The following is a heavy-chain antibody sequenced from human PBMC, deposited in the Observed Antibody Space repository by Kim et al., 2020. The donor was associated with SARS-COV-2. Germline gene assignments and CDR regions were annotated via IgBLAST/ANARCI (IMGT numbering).Heavy chain of an antibody. CDR3: ARRHYSGDAFDI. CDR1: GFTFSSYS. J-gene: IGHJ3*02. Sequence: GGSLRLSCAASGFTFSSYSMNWVRQAPGKGLEWVSSISSISSYIYYADSVKGRFTISRDNAKNSLYLQMNSLRAEDTAVYYCARRHYSGDAFDIWGQGTMVTVSS. CDR2: ISSISSYI. V-gene: IGHV3-21*01. D-gene: IGHD2-21*01.